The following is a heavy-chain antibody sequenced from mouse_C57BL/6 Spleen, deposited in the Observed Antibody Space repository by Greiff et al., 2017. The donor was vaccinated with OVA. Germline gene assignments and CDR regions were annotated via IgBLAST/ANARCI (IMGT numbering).Heavy chain of an antibody. V-gene: IGHV1-81*01. CDR2: IYPRSGNT. J-gene: IGHJ2*01. Sequence: VQLQQSGAELARPGASVKLSCKASGYTFTSYGISWVKQSTGQGLEWIGEIYPRSGNTYYNEKFKGKATLTADKSSSTAYMELRSLTSEDSAVYFCARETDSNYEGYFDYWGQGTTLTVSS. D-gene: IGHD2-5*01. CDR3: ARETDSNYEGYFDY. CDR1: GYTFTSYG.